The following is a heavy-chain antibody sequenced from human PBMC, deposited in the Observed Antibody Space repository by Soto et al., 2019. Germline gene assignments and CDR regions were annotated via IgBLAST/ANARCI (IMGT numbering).Heavy chain of an antibody. D-gene: IGHD3-3*01. CDR1: GGSISSYY. Sequence: SETLSLTCTVSGGSISSYYWSWIRQPPGKGLEWIGYIYYSGSTNYNPSLKSRVTISVDTSKNQFSLKLSSVTAADTAVYYCARDNTIFGFDPWGQGTLVTVSS. CDR3: ARDNTIFGFDP. J-gene: IGHJ5*02. CDR2: IYYSGST. V-gene: IGHV4-59*01.